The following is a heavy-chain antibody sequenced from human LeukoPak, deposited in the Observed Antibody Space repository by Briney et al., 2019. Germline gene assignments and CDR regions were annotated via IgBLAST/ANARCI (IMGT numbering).Heavy chain of an antibody. V-gene: IGHV3-74*01. CDR3: ATHQGGNPAY. Sequence: GGSLRLSCAASGLTFSSHWMHWVRQAPGKGLVWVSRITNDGSSTTYADSVKGRFTISRDNAKNMLYLQVDSLRAEDTAVYYCATHQGGNPAYWGQGTLVTVSS. D-gene: IGHD1-14*01. CDR2: ITNDGSST. CDR1: GLTFSSHW. J-gene: IGHJ4*01.